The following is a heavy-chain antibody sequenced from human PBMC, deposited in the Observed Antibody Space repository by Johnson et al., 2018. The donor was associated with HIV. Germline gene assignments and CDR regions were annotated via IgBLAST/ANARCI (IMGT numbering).Heavy chain of an antibody. CDR2: IKSKTDGGTSKTDGGTT. CDR1: GFTFSSYG. Sequence: VQLVESGGGVVQPGGSLRLSCAASGFTFSSYGMHWVRQAPGKGLEWVGRIKSKTDGGTSKTDGGTTDYAAPVKGRFTISRDDSKNTLYLQMNSLKTEDTAVYYCTTDGVTIFGVVIPDAFDIWGQGTMVTVSS. V-gene: IGHV3-15*01. D-gene: IGHD3-3*01. CDR3: TTDGVTIFGVVIPDAFDI. J-gene: IGHJ3*02.